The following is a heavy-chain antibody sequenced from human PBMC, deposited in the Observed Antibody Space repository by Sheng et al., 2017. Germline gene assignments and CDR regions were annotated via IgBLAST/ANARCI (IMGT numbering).Heavy chain of an antibody. Sequence: QVQLVESGGGVVQPGRSLRLSCAASGFTFSSYGMHWVRQAPGKGLEWVALISYDGSNKYYADSVKGRFTISRDNSKNTLHLQMNSLRAEDTAVYYCAKGTIAALGWFDPWGQGTVVTVSS. CDR2: ISYDGSNK. CDR3: AKGTIAALGWFDP. D-gene: IGHD6-6*01. CDR1: GFTFSSYG. J-gene: IGHJ5*02. V-gene: IGHV3-30*18.